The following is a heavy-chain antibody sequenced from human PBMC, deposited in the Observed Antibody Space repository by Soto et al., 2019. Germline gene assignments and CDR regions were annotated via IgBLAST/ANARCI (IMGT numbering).Heavy chain of an antibody. V-gene: IGHV4-59*08. D-gene: IGHD3-3*01. CDR1: GGSISSYY. CDR3: ARAIPVLTIFGVLISYFDY. Sequence: PSETLSLTCTVSGGSISSYYWSWIRQPPGKGLEWIGYIYYSGSTNYNPSLKSRVTISVDTSKNQFSLKLSSVTAADTAVYYCARAIPVLTIFGVLISYFDYWGQGTLVTVSS. J-gene: IGHJ4*02. CDR2: IYYSGST.